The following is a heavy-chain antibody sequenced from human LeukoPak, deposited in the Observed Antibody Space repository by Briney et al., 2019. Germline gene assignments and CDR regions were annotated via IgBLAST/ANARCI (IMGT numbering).Heavy chain of an antibody. CDR1: GGTFSSYA. J-gene: IGHJ5*02. D-gene: IGHD5-24*01. CDR3: ARDNSLQDMAWWFDP. V-gene: IGHV1-69*05. CDR2: IIPIFGTA. Sequence: SVKVSCRASGGTFSSYAISWVRQAPGQGLEWMGGIIPIFGTANYAQKFQGRVTLTRDMSTSTDYMELSSLRSEDTAVYYCARDNSLQDMAWWFDPWGQGTLVIVSS.